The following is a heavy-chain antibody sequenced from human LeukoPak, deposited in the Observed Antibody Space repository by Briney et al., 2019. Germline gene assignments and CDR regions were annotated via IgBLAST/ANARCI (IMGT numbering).Heavy chain of an antibody. Sequence: GGSLRLSCAASGFTFSSYSMNWVRQAPGKGLEWVSSISSSSSYIYYADSVKGRFTISRDNSKNTLYLQMNSLRAEDTAVYYCARSLYYYGSGSYFGGQGTLVTVSS. CDR3: ARSLYYYGSGSYF. CDR1: GFTFSSYS. V-gene: IGHV3-21*04. J-gene: IGHJ4*02. D-gene: IGHD3-10*01. CDR2: ISSSSSYI.